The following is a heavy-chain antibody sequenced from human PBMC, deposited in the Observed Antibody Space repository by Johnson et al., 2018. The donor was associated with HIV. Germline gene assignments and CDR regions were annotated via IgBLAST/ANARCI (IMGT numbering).Heavy chain of an antibody. CDR1: GFTFRNYW. Sequence: VQLVESGGGLVQPGGTLRLSCVVSGFTFRNYWMEWVRQAPGKGLVWVSRISTDGGRTTYADSVKDRFTISRDNSKNTLYLQMNSLRAEDTAVYYCASTRTGWGAFDIWGQGTMVTVSS. CDR3: ASTRTGWGAFDI. J-gene: IGHJ3*02. V-gene: IGHV3-74*01. CDR2: ISTDGGRT. D-gene: IGHD6-19*01.